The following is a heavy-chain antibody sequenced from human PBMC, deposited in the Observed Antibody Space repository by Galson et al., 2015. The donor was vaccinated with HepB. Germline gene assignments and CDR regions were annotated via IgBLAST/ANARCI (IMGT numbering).Heavy chain of an antibody. CDR1: GFTFSSYA. CDR2: IGAGGGT. D-gene: IGHD6-19*01. CDR3: AHPRGLPLPGTF. V-gene: IGHV3-23*01. J-gene: IGHJ4*02. Sequence: SLRLSCAVSGFTFSSYAMTWFRQAPGRGLEWISGIGAGGGTYYADSVEGRFTISRVNSKRTLYLQMNNLRAEDTALYYCAHPRGLPLPGTFWGQGTLVTVSS.